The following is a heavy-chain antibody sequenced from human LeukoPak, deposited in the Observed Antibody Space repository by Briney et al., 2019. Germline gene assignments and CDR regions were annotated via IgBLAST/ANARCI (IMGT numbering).Heavy chain of an antibody. J-gene: IGHJ6*02. CDR3: ARVEIRDYYYYYGMDV. CDR1: GGSFSGYY. V-gene: IGHV4-34*01. Sequence: SETLSLTCAVYGGSFSGYYWSWIRQPPGKGLEWIGEINHSGSTNYNPSLKSRVTISVDTSKNQFSLKLSSVTAADTAVYYCARVEIRDYYYYYGMDVWGQGTTVTVSS. D-gene: IGHD5-24*01. CDR2: INHSGST.